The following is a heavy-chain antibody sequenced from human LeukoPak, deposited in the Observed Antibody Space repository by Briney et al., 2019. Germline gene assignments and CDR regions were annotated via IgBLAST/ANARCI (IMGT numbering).Heavy chain of an antibody. V-gene: IGHV3-23*01. CDR1: GFTFSNYA. Sequence: GGSLRLSCAASGFTFSNYAMSWVRQAPGRGLEWVSIIGISDNTYYADSVKGRFTISRDSSKNTLYLQMNSLRAEDTALYYCARKTATQNFDSWGQGTLVTVSS. J-gene: IGHJ4*02. CDR2: IGISDNT. D-gene: IGHD2-21*02. CDR3: ARKTATQNFDS.